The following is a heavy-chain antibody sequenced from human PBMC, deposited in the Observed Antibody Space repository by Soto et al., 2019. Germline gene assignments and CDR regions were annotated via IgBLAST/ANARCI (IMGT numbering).Heavy chain of an antibody. V-gene: IGHV5-51*01. CDR2: IYPGDSDT. CDR3: ARQISSHYDYIWGSYRSLSNFDY. CDR1: GYSFTSYW. D-gene: IGHD3-16*02. Sequence: GESLKISCKGSGYSFTSYWIGWVRQMPGKGLEWMGIIYPGDSDTRYSPSFQGQVTISADKSISTAYLQWSSLKASDTAMYYCARQISSHYDYIWGSYRSLSNFDYWGQGTLVTVSS. J-gene: IGHJ4*02.